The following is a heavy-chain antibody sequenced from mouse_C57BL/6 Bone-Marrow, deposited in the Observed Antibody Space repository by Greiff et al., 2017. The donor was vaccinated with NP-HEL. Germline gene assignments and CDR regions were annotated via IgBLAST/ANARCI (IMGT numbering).Heavy chain of an antibody. J-gene: IGHJ4*01. Sequence: VQLQQPGAELVMPGASVKLSCKASGYTFTSYWMHWVKQRPGQGLEWIGEIDPSDSYTNYHQTFMGKSTLTVDKSSSTAYMQLSSLTSEDTAVYYCARTYSNYGGYAMDYWGQGTSVTVSS. CDR2: IDPSDSYT. V-gene: IGHV1-69*01. CDR3: ARTYSNYGGYAMDY. D-gene: IGHD2-5*01. CDR1: GYTFTSYW.